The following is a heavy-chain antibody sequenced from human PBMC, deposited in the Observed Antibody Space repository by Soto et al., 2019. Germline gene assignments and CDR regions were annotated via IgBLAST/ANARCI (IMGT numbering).Heavy chain of an antibody. Sequence: LRLSCAASGFTFSSYAMSWVRQAPGKGLEWVSAISGSGGSTYYADSVKGRFTISRDNSKNSLYLQMNSLRTEDTALYYCAKDRSPHIAVAGGVGFDYWGQGTLVTVSS. J-gene: IGHJ4*02. CDR2: ISGSGGST. D-gene: IGHD6-19*01. CDR3: AKDRSPHIAVAGGVGFDY. V-gene: IGHV3-23*01. CDR1: GFTFSSYA.